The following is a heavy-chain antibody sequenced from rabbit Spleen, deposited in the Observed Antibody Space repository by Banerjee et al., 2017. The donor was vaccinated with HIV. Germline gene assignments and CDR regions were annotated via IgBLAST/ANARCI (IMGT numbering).Heavy chain of an antibody. Sequence: QEQLEESGGGLVQPEGSLTLTCTASGFSFSSSYWICWVRQAPGKGLEWIACIGVGSSGNTYYASWAKGRFTISKTSSTTVALKMTSLTVADTATYFCARRVSDAYINLWGQGTLVTVS. D-gene: IGHD1-1*01. CDR3: ARRVSDAYINL. V-gene: IGHV1S45*01. CDR1: GFSFSSSYW. CDR2: IGVGSSGNT. J-gene: IGHJ3*01.